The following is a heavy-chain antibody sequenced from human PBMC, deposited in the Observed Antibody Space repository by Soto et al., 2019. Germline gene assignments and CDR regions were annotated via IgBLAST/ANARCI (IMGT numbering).Heavy chain of an antibody. J-gene: IGHJ6*02. CDR2: INPNSGGT. CDR1: GYTFAGYY. V-gene: IGHV1-2*04. CDR3: ARCRCGGGDCYCYYGMDV. D-gene: IGHD2-21*02. Sequence: ASVKVTCKASGYTFAGYYMYWVRQAKGKGFEWMGWINPNSGGTNYAQKFQGWVTMTRDTSISTAYMELSRLRSDDTAVYYCARCRCGGGDCYCYYGMDVWGQGTTVTVSS.